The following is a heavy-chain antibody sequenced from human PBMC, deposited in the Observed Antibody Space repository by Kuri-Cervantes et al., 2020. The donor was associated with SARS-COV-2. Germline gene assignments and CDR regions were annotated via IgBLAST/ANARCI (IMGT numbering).Heavy chain of an antibody. J-gene: IGHJ4*02. CDR1: GFTFSTYA. CDR2: ISHDGSSK. CDR3: AKDLGIVVVISASIDY. Sequence: GGSLRLSCAASGFTFSTYAMHWVRQAPGKGLEWVAVISHDGSSKYYADSVKGRFTISRDNSKNTLYLQMNSLRAEDTAVYYCAKDLGIVVVISASIDYWGQGTLVTVSS. V-gene: IGHV3-30-3*01. D-gene: IGHD3-22*01.